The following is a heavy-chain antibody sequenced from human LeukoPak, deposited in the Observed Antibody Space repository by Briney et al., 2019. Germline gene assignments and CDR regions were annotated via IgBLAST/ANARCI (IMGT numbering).Heavy chain of an antibody. V-gene: IGHV4-34*01. CDR2: INHSGST. D-gene: IGHD6-13*01. CDR3: ARPPKMYSSSWYPFDY. J-gene: IGHJ4*02. CDR1: GGSFSGYY. Sequence: SETLSLTCAVYGGSFSGYYWSWIRQPPGKGLERIGEINHSGSTNYNPSLKSRVTISVDTSKNQFSLKLSSVTAADTAVYYCARPPKMYSSSWYPFDYWGQGTLVTVSS.